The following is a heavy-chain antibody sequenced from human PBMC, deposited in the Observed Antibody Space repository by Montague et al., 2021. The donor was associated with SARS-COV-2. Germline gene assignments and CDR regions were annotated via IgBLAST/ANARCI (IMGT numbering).Heavy chain of an antibody. CDR1: GFTSSSYG. CDR3: ARDRYYYGSGSLDAFDI. Sequence: SLSLSCAASGFTSSSYGMHWVRQAPGKGLEWAAVIWYDGSNKYYADSVKGRFTISRDNSKNTLYLQMNSLRAEDTAVYYCARDRYYYGSGSLDAFDIWGQGTMVTVSS. D-gene: IGHD3-10*01. V-gene: IGHV3-33*01. J-gene: IGHJ3*02. CDR2: IWYDGSNK.